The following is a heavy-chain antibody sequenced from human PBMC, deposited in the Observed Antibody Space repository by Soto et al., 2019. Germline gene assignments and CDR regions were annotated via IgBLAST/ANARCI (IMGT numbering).Heavy chain of an antibody. CDR2: IYSGGST. J-gene: IGHJ4*02. V-gene: IGHV3-53*01. CDR1: GFTVSSNY. Sequence: PGGSLRLSCAASGFTVSSNYMSWVRQAPGKGLEWVSVIYSGGSTYYADSVKGRFTISRDNSKNTLYLQMNSLRAEDTAVYYCARVSPYYYGSGNFDYWGQGTLVTVSS. D-gene: IGHD3-10*01. CDR3: ARVSPYYYGSGNFDY.